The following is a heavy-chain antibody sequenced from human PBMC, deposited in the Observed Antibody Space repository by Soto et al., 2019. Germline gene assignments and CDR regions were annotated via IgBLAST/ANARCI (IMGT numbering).Heavy chain of an antibody. CDR2: ISSSGDFI. J-gene: IGHJ4*02. V-gene: IGHV3-21*01. CDR1: GFTFSFYS. CDR3: ARGGRIAPRRVPFDN. Sequence: PGGSLRLSCAASGFTFSFYSMNWFRQTPGKGLEWVSSISSSGDFIYYADSVKGRFTISRDNAKNSVHLQMNSLRGEDTAVFYCARGGRIAPRRVPFDNGGRGTQLTVS. D-gene: IGHD6-6*01.